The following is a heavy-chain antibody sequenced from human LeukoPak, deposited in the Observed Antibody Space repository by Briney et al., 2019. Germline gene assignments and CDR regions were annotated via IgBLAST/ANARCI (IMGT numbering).Heavy chain of an antibody. V-gene: IGHV3-21*01. CDR1: GFTFSSYS. CDR3: ARDGGYDILTGLSDY. D-gene: IGHD3-9*01. Sequence: GGSLRLSCAASGFTFSSYSMNWVRQAPGKGLEWVSSISSSSSYIYYADSVKGRFTISRDNAKNSLYLQMNSLRAEDTAVYYCARDGGYDILTGLSDYWGQGTLVTVSS. J-gene: IGHJ4*02. CDR2: ISSSSSYI.